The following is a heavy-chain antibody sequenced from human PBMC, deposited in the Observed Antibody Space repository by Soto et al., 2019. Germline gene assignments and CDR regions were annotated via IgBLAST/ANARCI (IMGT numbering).Heavy chain of an antibody. CDR3: ASYSSSSPGPFDY. CDR2: IYTSGST. J-gene: IGHJ4*02. D-gene: IGHD6-6*01. CDR1: GGPISSYY. V-gene: IGHV4-4*07. Sequence: SETLSLTCTVSGGPISSYYWSWIRQPAGKGLECIGRIYTSGSTNYNPSLKRRVTQSVDTSKNPFSLKLSSVTAADTAVYYCASYSSSSPGPFDYSGQGTLVTVSS.